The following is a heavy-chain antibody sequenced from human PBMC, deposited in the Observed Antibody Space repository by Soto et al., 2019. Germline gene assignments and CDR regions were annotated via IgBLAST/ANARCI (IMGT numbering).Heavy chain of an antibody. CDR1: GGSISSGGYS. J-gene: IGHJ6*02. V-gene: IGHV4-30-2*01. CDR3: ARDSGDYGDYYYYGMDV. D-gene: IGHD4-17*01. CDR2: IYHSGST. Sequence: PSETLSLTCAVSGGSISSGGYSWSWIRQPPGKGLEWIGYIYHSGSTYYNPSLKSRVTISVDRSKNQFSLKLSSVTAADTAVYYCARDSGDYGDYYYYGMDVWGQGTTVPVSS.